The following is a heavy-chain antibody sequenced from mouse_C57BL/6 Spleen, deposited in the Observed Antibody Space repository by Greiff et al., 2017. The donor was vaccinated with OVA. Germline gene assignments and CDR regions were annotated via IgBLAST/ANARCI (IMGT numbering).Heavy chain of an antibody. CDR3: ARRVGLHDFDY. CDR2: IDPSDSYT. V-gene: IGHV1-59*01. CDR1: GYTFTSYW. D-gene: IGHD4-1*01. J-gene: IGHJ2*01. Sequence: QVQLQQPGAELVRPGTSVKLSCKASGYTFTSYWMHWVKQRPGQGLEWIGVIDPSDSYTNYNQKFKGKATLTVDKSSSTAYMQLSSLTSEDSAVYYCARRVGLHDFDYWGQGTTLTVSA.